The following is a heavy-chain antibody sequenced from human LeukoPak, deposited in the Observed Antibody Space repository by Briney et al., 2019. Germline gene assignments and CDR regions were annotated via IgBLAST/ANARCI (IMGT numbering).Heavy chain of an antibody. D-gene: IGHD3-10*01. CDR1: GYXLTDYY. V-gene: IGHV1-2*02. CDR2: IKPNSGGT. J-gene: IGHJ3*02. CDR3: ARAGGSGRRDAFDI. Sequence: GASVKVSCKASGYXLTDYYMHWVRQAPGQGLEWMGEIKPNSGGTSFPQNFQGRVTMTRDTSSRTAYMELSRLKSDDTAVYYCARAGGSGRRDAFDIWGQGTMVTVSS.